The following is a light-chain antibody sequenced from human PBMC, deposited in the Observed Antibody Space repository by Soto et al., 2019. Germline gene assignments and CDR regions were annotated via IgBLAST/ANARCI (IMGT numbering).Light chain of an antibody. V-gene: IGKV1-5*03. J-gene: IGKJ1*01. CDR3: QQYNSYRRT. Sequence: DIQMTQSPSTLSASVGDRVTITCRASKSISSWLAWYQQKPGKAPKLLIYKASSLESGVPSRFSGSGSGTEFTLTISSLQPDDSATYYCQQYNSYRRTFGQGTKVEIK. CDR1: KSISSW. CDR2: KAS.